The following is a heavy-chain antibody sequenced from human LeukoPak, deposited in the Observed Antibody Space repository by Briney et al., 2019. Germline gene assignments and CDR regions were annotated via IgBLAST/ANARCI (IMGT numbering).Heavy chain of an antibody. V-gene: IGHV4-59*01. D-gene: IGHD3-22*01. J-gene: IGHJ3*02. CDR1: GGSISSYY. Sequence: SQTLSLTCTVSGGSISSYYWSWIRQPPGKGLEWIGYIYHSGSTNYNPSLKSRVTISVDTSKNQFSLKLSSVTAADTAVYYCARWGGSYYYDSSGDPNAFDIWGQGTMVTVSS. CDR2: IYHSGST. CDR3: ARWGGSYYYDSSGDPNAFDI.